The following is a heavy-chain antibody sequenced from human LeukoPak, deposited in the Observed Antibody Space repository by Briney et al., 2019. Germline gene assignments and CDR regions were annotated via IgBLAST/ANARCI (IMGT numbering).Heavy chain of an antibody. J-gene: IGHJ6*03. CDR3: TTHVLRFLEWLSGGYYYYYYMDV. D-gene: IGHD3-3*01. Sequence: GGSLRLSCAASGFTFSSYGMHWVRQAPGKGLEWVGRIKSKTDGGTTDYAAPVKGRFTISRDDSKNTLYLQMNSLKTEDTAVYYCTTHVLRFLEWLSGGYYYYYYMDVWGKGTTVTVSS. CDR2: IKSKTDGGTT. CDR1: GFTFSSYG. V-gene: IGHV3-15*01.